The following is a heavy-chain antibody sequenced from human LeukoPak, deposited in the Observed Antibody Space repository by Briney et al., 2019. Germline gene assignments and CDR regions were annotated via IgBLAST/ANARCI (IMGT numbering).Heavy chain of an antibody. J-gene: IGHJ4*02. CDR1: GFTFSDYW. V-gene: IGHV3-7*01. D-gene: IGHD5/OR15-5a*01. CDR3: ARVVWALFVY. Sequence: GGSLRLSCAASGFTFSDYWMNWVRQAPGKGLEWVANIDQDGGGKYYLDSVKGRFTISRDNAKSSLYLQIDSLRAEDTAVYYCARVVWALFVYWGQGSLRTVSS. CDR2: IDQDGGGK.